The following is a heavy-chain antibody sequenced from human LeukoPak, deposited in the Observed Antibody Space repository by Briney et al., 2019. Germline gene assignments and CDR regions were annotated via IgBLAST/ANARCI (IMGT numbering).Heavy chain of an antibody. CDR2: IYYSGST. CDR3: AGSTGTMRGWFDP. CDR1: GGSISSYY. J-gene: IGHJ5*02. Sequence: SETLSLTCTVSGGSISSYYWSWIRQPPGKGLEWIGYIYYSGSTNYNPSLKSRVTISVDTSKNQFSLKLSSVTAADTAVYYCAGSTGTMRGWFDPWGQGTLVTVSS. V-gene: IGHV4-59*08. D-gene: IGHD1-1*01.